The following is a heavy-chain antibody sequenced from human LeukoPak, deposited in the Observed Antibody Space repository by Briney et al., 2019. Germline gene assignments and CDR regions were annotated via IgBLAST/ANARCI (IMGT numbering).Heavy chain of an antibody. CDR3: ARGGAAAGTQRGMDYYYYYGMDV. CDR2: INPSGGST. V-gene: IGHV1-46*01. CDR1: GYTFTSYY. D-gene: IGHD6-13*01. J-gene: IGHJ6*02. Sequence: ASVKVSCKASGYTFTSYYMHWVRQAPGQGLEWMGIINPSGGSTSYAQKFQGRVTMTRDTSTSTVYMELSSLGSEDTAVYYCARGGAAAGTQRGMDYYYYYGMDVWGQGTTVTVSS.